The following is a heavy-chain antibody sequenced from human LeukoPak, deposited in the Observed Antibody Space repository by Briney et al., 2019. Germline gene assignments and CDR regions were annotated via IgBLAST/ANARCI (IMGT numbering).Heavy chain of an antibody. CDR2: IIPILGIA. D-gene: IGHD3-3*01. V-gene: IGHV1-69*04. J-gene: IGHJ6*02. CDR1: GYTFTSYD. Sequence: GASVKVSCKASGYTFTSYDINWVRQAPGQGLEWMGRIIPILGIANYAQKFQGRVTITADKSTSTAYMELSSLRSEDTAVYYCARVKSPSIWSGYQTYGMDVWGQGTTVTVSS. CDR3: ARVKSPSIWSGYQTYGMDV.